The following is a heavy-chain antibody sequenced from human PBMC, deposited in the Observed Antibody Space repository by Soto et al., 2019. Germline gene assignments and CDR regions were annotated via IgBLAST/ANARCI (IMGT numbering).Heavy chain of an antibody. J-gene: IGHJ6*02. CDR3: ARDRAWFGELAPSDYYYGMDV. CDR2: IWYDGSNK. D-gene: IGHD3-10*01. CDR1: GFTFSSYG. Sequence: PGGSLRLSCAASGFTFSSYGMHWVRQAPGKGLEWVAVIWYDGSNKYYADSVKGRFTISRDNSKNTLYLQMNSLRAEDTAVYYCARDRAWFGELAPSDYYYGMDVWGQGTTVTVSS. V-gene: IGHV3-33*01.